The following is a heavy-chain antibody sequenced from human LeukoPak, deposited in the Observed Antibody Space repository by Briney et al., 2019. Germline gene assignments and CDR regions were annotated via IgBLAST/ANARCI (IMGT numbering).Heavy chain of an antibody. CDR3: ARVTSSSWLDAFDI. CDR2: ISSSGSTI. J-gene: IGHJ3*02. V-gene: IGHV3-11*01. CDR1: GFTFSSYA. D-gene: IGHD6-13*01. Sequence: PGGSLRLSCAASGFTFSSYAMSWIRQAPGKGLEWVSYISSSGSTIYYADSVKGRFTISRDNAKNSLYLQMNSLRAEDTAVYYCARVTSSSWLDAFDIWGQGTMVTVSS.